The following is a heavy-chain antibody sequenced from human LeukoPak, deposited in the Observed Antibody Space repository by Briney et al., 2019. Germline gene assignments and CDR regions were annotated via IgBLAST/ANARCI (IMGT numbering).Heavy chain of an antibody. CDR3: ARRKASPTHYYMDV. CDR1: GGSISIYY. CDR2: IFTSGIT. J-gene: IGHJ6*03. V-gene: IGHV4-4*07. Sequence: SETLSLTCTVSGGSISIYYWNWIRQPAGKGLEWIGRIFTSGITNYNPSLKSRVTMSVDTSKNQFSLNLSSVTAADTAVYYCARRKASPTHYYMDVWGKGTTVTVSS.